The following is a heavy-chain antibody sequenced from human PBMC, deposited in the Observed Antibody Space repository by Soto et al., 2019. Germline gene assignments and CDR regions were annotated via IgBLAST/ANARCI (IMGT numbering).Heavy chain of an antibody. CDR3: ARELSIAVAGSYYYYYYMDV. CDR1: GFTFSSYS. J-gene: IGHJ6*03. V-gene: IGHV3-48*01. Sequence: GGSLRLSCAASGFTFSSYSMNWVRQAPGKGLEWVSYISSSSSTIYYADSVKGRFTISRDNAKNSLYLQMNSLRAEDTAVYYCARELSIAVAGSYYYYYYMDVWGKGTTVTVSS. CDR2: ISSSSSTI. D-gene: IGHD6-19*01.